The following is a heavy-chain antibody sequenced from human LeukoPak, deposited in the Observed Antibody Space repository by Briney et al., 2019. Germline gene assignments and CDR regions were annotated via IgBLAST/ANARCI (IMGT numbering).Heavy chain of an antibody. V-gene: IGHV4-31*03. CDR2: IYYSGST. Sequence: SETLSLTCTVSGGSISSGGYYWSWIRQHPGQDLEWIGYIYYSGSTYYNPSLKSRVTISVDTTKNQFSLKLSSVTAADTAVYYCARERATVTDYWGQGTLVTVSS. J-gene: IGHJ4*02. D-gene: IGHD4-17*01. CDR3: ARERATVTDY. CDR1: GGSISSGGYY.